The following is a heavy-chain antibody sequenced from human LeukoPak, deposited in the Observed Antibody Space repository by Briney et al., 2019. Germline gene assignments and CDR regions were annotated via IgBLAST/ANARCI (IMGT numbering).Heavy chain of an antibody. CDR2: IVATSMYI. J-gene: IGHJ6*03. Sequence: GGPLRLSCAVSGFTFSNAWMSWVRQAPGKGLEWFASIVATSMYISYAPSMKGRSTISRDNPQISASLQLNVRRAQGPPFYYRTTSKEGYCRGGRCYPEQPRGADTFNYYYYMHVCGKPTTATDSS. D-gene: IGHD2-15*01. CDR1: GFTFSNAW. CDR3: TTSKEGYCRGGRCYPEQPRGADTFNYYYYMHV. V-gene: IGHV3-21*06.